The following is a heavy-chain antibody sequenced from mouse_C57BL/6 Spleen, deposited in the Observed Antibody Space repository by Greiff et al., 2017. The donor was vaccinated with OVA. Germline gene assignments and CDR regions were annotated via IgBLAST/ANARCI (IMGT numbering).Heavy chain of an antibody. CDR3: ASLSDY. Sequence: EVHLVESGGDLVKPGGSLKLSCAASGFTFSSYGMSWVRQTPDKRLEWVATISSGGSYTYYPDSVKGRFTISRDNAKNTLYLQMSSLKSEDTAMYYCASLSDYWGQGTTLTVSS. CDR2: ISSGGSYT. V-gene: IGHV5-6*01. CDR1: GFTFSSYG. J-gene: IGHJ2*01.